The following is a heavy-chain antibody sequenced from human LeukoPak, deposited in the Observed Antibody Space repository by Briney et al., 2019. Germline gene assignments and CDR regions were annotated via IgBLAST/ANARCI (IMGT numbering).Heavy chain of an antibody. Sequence: SETLSLTCTVSGGSISSYYWSWIRQPPGKGLEWIGYIYYSGSTNYNPSLKSRVTISVDTSKNQFSLKLSSVTAADTAVYYCARVGCSGDSCYADYWGQGTLVTVSS. D-gene: IGHD2-15*01. J-gene: IGHJ4*02. CDR3: ARVGCSGDSCYADY. CDR1: GGSISSYY. CDR2: IYYSGST. V-gene: IGHV4-59*01.